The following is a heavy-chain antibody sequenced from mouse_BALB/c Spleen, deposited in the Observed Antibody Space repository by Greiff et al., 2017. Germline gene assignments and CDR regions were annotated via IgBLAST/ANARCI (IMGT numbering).Heavy chain of an antibody. CDR2: ISTYYGDA. D-gene: IGHD2-14*01. CDR3: ARGDRDYAMDY. Sequence: QVQLQQSGAELVRPGVSVKISCQGSGYTFTDYAMHWVKQSHAKSLEWIGVISTYYGDASYNQKFKGRATMTVDKSSSTAYMELARLTSEDSAIYYCARGDRDYAMDYWGQGTSVTVSS. V-gene: IGHV1S137*01. CDR1: GYTFTDYA. J-gene: IGHJ4*01.